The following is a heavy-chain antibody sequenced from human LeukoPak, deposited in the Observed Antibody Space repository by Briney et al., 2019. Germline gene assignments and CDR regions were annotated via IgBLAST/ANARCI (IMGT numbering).Heavy chain of an antibody. D-gene: IGHD3-10*01. Sequence: PSQTLSLTCTVSGGSISSGDYYWSWIRQPPGKGLEWIGYIYYSGSTYYNPSLKSRVTMSVDTSKNQFSLKLSSVTAADTAVYYCARDSYYYGSGSYPDVWGKGTTVTVSS. CDR2: IYYSGST. CDR3: ARDSYYYGSGSYPDV. J-gene: IGHJ6*04. V-gene: IGHV4-30-4*08. CDR1: GGSISSGDYY.